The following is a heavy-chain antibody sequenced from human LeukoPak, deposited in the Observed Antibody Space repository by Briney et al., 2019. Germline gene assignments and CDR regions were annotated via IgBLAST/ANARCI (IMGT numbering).Heavy chain of an antibody. CDR3: ARQRRYCSGDSCYQRTFDF. J-gene: IGHJ4*02. Sequence: GGSLRLSCAASEFIFSNYWMSWVRQAPGKGLEWVANIKQDGSEKYYVDSVKGRFTISRDNAKNSVYMQMNSLRAEDTAVYSCARQRRYCSGDSCYQRTFDFWGQGTLVTVSS. CDR1: EFIFSNYW. D-gene: IGHD2-15*01. CDR2: IKQDGSEK. V-gene: IGHV3-7*01.